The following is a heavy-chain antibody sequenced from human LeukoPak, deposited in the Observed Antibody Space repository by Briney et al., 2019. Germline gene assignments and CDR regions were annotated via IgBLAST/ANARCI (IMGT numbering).Heavy chain of an antibody. V-gene: IGHV3-30*02. CDR3: RDPFDY. J-gene: IGHJ4*02. CDR2: IRYDGSNK. CDR1: GFTFSSYG. D-gene: IGHD2/OR15-2a*01. Sequence: GGSLRLSCAASGFTFSSYGMHWVRQAPGKGLEWVAFIRYDGSNKYYADSVKGRFTISRDTSKNTLYLQMSSLRVEDTAVYYCRDPFDYWGQGTLVTVSS.